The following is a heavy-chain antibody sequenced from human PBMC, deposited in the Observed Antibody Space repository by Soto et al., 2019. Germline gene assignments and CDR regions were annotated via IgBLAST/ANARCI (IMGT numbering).Heavy chain of an antibody. Sequence: GASVKVSCKASGYTFTIYGISGVLQSPGQGLEWMGWISAYNGNTNYAQKLQGRVTMTTDTSTSTAYMELRSLRSDDTAVYYCAREKRGSSSSMNDYWGQGTLVTVSS. J-gene: IGHJ4*02. CDR1: GYTFTIYG. V-gene: IGHV1-18*04. CDR2: ISAYNGNT. CDR3: AREKRGSSSSMNDY. D-gene: IGHD6-6*01.